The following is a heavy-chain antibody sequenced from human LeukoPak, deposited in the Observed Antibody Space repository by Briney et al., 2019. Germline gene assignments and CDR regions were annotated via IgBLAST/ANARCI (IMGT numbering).Heavy chain of an antibody. CDR2: IYDSGST. J-gene: IGHJ5*02. V-gene: IGHV4-39*01. Sequence: SETLSLTCTVSGGSIRSSYYYWGWIRQPPGKGLEWIGSIYDSGSTYYNPSLKSRVTISVDTSKNQFSLKLNSVTAADTAVDYCARHYGPWGQGTLVTVSS. CDR1: GGSIRSSYYY. D-gene: IGHD3-10*01. CDR3: ARHYGP.